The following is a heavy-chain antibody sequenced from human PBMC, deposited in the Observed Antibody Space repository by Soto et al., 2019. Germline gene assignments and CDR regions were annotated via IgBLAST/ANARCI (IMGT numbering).Heavy chain of an antibody. V-gene: IGHV1-46*01. CDR3: ARDRCDTTSCYECDY. J-gene: IGHJ4*02. CDR1: GYTFTSYY. CDR2: INPSGGST. D-gene: IGHD2-2*01. Sequence: ASVKVSCKASGYTFTSYYMHWVRQAPGQGLEWMGIINPSGGSTRFAQNFQGRVTLTRDTSTSTVYMELSSLRSDDTAVYYCARDRCDTTSCYECDYWGQGTLVT.